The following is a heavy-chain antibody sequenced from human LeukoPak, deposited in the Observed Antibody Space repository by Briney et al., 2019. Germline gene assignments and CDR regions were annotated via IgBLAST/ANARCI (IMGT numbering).Heavy chain of an antibody. D-gene: IGHD3-10*01. Sequence: PSETLSLTCAVYGGSFSGYYWSWIRQPPGKGLEWIGEINHSGSTDYNPSLKSRVTISVDTSKNQFSLKLSSVTAADTAVYYCARGFAFGEPNIWGQGTLVTVSS. V-gene: IGHV4-34*01. CDR1: GGSFSGYY. J-gene: IGHJ4*02. CDR2: INHSGST. CDR3: ARGFAFGEPNI.